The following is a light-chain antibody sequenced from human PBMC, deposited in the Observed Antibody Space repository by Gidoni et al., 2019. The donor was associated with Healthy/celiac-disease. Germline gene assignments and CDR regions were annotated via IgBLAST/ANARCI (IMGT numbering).Light chain of an antibody. J-gene: IGKJ2*03. CDR1: QSISSY. V-gene: IGKV1-39*01. CDR3: QQSYSTPRG. Sequence: SHMTASPSSLSASVGDRVTITCRASQSISSYLNWYQQKPGKAPKLLIYAASSLQSGVPSRFSGSGSGTDFTLTISSLQPEDFVTYYCQQSYSTPRGFGQGTKLEIK. CDR2: AAS.